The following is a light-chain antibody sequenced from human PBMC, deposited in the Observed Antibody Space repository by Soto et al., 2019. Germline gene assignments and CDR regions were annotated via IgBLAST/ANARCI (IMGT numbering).Light chain of an antibody. J-gene: IGKJ1*01. CDR2: GVS. CDR3: QQYNTWPPTWT. V-gene: IGKV3-15*01. CDR1: QSFSSN. Sequence: EIVLTQSPPTLSCSPGERATPSCTSSQSFSSNFLAWYQQKPGQAPTPLIYGVSTTATDIPATFSGSGSGTEFTLTISSLQSEDFAVYYCQQYNTWPPTWTFGQGTKVDIK.